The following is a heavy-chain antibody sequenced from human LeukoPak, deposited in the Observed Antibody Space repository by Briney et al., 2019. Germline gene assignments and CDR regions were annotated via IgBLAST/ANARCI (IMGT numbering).Heavy chain of an antibody. CDR2: ISSNGGST. D-gene: IGHD3-22*01. CDR1: GFTFSSYA. Sequence: GGSLRLSCAASGFTFSSYAMHWVRQAPGKGLEYVSAISSNGGSTYYADSVKGRFTISRDNSKNTLYLQMSSLRAEDTAVYYCVKHTYYYDSSGYYERGIYYGMDVWGQGTTVTVSS. J-gene: IGHJ6*02. V-gene: IGHV3-64D*06. CDR3: VKHTYYYDSSGYYERGIYYGMDV.